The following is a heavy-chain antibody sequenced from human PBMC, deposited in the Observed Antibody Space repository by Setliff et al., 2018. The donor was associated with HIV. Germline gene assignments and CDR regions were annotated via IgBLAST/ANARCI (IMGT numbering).Heavy chain of an antibody. Sequence: LSETLSLTCTVSGGSISSYYWSWIRQPPGKGLEWIGYIYYSGSTNYNPSLKSRVTISVDTSKNQFSLKLSSVTAADTAVYYCARNPCSGGSCPDAFDIWGQGTMVTVSS. CDR3: ARNPCSGGSCPDAFDI. V-gene: IGHV4-59*01. J-gene: IGHJ3*02. CDR2: IYYSGST. CDR1: GGSISSYY. D-gene: IGHD2-15*01.